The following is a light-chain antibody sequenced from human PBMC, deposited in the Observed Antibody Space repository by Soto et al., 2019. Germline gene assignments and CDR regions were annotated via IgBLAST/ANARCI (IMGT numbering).Light chain of an antibody. J-gene: IGKJ5*01. CDR2: GAS. V-gene: IGKV3-11*01. Sequence: NVLTQSPATLSLAPGETATLSCRASQTVSSNLAWYQQKPGQAPRLLIYGASTRATGIPARLSGSGSGTEFTLTISSLEPEDFAVYYCQQRSNWPPITFGQGTRLEIK. CDR1: QTVSSN. CDR3: QQRSNWPPIT.